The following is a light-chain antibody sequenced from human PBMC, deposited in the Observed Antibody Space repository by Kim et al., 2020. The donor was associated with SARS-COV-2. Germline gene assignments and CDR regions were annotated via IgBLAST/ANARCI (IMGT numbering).Light chain of an antibody. CDR3: QQHATWPPALP. Sequence: PGERATLACRASQSINIDVAWYQQKPGRAPRLLIYGASKRVSGVPARFSGSGSGIDFALTIHGLEPEDFAVYYCQQHATWPPALPFGGGTKV. V-gene: IGKV3-11*01. CDR2: GAS. CDR1: QSINID. J-gene: IGKJ4*01.